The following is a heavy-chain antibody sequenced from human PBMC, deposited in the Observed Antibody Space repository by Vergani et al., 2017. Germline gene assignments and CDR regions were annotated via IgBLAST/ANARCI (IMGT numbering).Heavy chain of an antibody. CDR1: GYDFIDYY. CDR3: ATRSRFSPRTGS. V-gene: IGHV1-69-2*01. CDR2: IDPEDGET. D-gene: IGHD1-1*01. J-gene: IGHJ5*02. Sequence: VPLVQSGAEVRKPWTTVKISCKISGYDFIDYYIHWVQQAPGKGLEWVGLIDPEDGETINAENFQGRVTITADSSTNTAYMELSSLTSEDTAVYYCATRSRFSPRTGSWGQGTLVTVSS.